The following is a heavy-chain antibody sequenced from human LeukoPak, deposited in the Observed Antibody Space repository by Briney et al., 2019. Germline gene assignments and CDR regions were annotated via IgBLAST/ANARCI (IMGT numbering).Heavy chain of an antibody. J-gene: IGHJ5*02. V-gene: IGHV4-38-2*02. CDR3: AREGDSSSVGWFDP. D-gene: IGHD6-13*01. CDR1: GYSISSGYY. CDR2: IYHSGRT. Sequence: PSETLSLTCTVSGYSISSGYYWGWIRQPPGKGLEWIGSIYHSGRTFYNPSLKSRVTISVDTSKNQFSLKLTSVTAADTAVYYCAREGDSSSVGWFDPWGQGTLVTVSS.